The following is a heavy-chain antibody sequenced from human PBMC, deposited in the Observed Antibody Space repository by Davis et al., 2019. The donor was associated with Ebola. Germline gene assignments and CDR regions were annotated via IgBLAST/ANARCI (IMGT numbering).Heavy chain of an antibody. Sequence: SVKVSCKASGGTFSSYAISWVRQAPGQGLEWMGGIIPIFGTANYAQKFQGRVTITADESTSTAYMELSSLRSEDTAVYYCAGSSSDVGGMGVDYWGQGTLVTVSS. CDR1: GGTFSSYA. J-gene: IGHJ4*02. CDR2: IIPIFGTA. CDR3: AGSSSDVGGMGVDY. D-gene: IGHD6-6*01. V-gene: IGHV1-69*13.